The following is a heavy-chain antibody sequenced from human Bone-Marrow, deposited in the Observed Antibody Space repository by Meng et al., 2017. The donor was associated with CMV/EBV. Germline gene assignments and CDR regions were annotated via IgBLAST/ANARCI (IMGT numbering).Heavy chain of an antibody. J-gene: IGHJ5*02. Sequence: SETLSLTCTVSGGSISSYYWSWIRQPPGKGLEWIGYIYYSGSTNYNPSLKSRVTISVDTSKNKFSLKLSSVTAADTAVYYCARDRIATRLTWFDHWGQGTLVTVSS. V-gene: IGHV4-59*01. CDR1: GGSISSYY. CDR3: ARDRIATRLTWFDH. D-gene: IGHD6-6*01. CDR2: IYYSGST.